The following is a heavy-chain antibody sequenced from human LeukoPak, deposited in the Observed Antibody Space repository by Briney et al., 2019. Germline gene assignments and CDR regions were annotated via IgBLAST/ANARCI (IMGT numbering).Heavy chain of an antibody. CDR1: GFTFSTYW. Sequence: GGSLRLSCAASGFTFSTYWMTWFRQAPGKGLEWLANIKQDGSEKYYVDSVKGRFTISRDNAKNSLYLQMNSLRAEDTAVYYCARGRGNSYVWGQGTMVSVSS. D-gene: IGHD5-18*01. CDR2: IKQDGSEK. V-gene: IGHV3-7*01. CDR3: ARGRGNSYV. J-gene: IGHJ3*01.